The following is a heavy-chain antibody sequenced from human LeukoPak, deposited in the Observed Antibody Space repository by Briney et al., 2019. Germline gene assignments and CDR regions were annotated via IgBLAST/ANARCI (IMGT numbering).Heavy chain of an antibody. CDR1: GYSFTSYW. J-gene: IGHJ4*02. CDR2: IYPGDSDT. D-gene: IGHD2-8*01. CDR3: ARRAQNCTNGVCCSYYFDY. Sequence: GESLKISCKGSGYSFTSYWIGWVRQMPGKGLEWMGIIYPGDSDTRYSPSFQGQVTISADKSISTAYLQWSSLKASDTAMSYCARRAQNCTNGVCCSYYFDYWGQGTLVTVSS. V-gene: IGHV5-51*01.